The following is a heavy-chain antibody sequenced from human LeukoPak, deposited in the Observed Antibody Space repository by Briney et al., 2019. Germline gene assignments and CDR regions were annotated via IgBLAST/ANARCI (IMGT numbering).Heavy chain of an antibody. V-gene: IGHV1-69*05. J-gene: IGHJ4*02. CDR3: TGETSSRYFDY. Sequence: SVKVSCKASGGTFSSYAISWVRQAPGQGLEWMGGIIPIFGTANYAQKFQGRVTITTDESTSTAYMELSSLRSEDTAVYYCTGETSSRYFDYWGQGTLVTVSS. CDR2: IIPIFGTA. CDR1: GGTFSSYA.